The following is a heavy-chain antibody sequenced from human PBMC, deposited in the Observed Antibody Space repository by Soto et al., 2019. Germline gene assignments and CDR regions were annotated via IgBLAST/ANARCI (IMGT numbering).Heavy chain of an antibody. Sequence: PSETLSLTCTVSGGILTSYYWSWIRQPPGKGLEWIGNVFYNGSTNYNPSLKSRLTISADTSRIQFSLKLDSVTAADTAVYYCTRVGYGGYDPDVFDYWGQGALVTVSS. CDR3: TRVGYGGYDPDVFDY. CDR2: VFYNGST. V-gene: IGHV4-59*01. CDR1: GGILTSYY. J-gene: IGHJ4*02. D-gene: IGHD5-12*01.